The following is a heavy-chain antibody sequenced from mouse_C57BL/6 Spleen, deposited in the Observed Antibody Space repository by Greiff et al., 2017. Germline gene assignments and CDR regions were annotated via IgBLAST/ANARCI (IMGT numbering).Heavy chain of an antibody. J-gene: IGHJ3*01. Sequence: EVKLLESGGGLVQPGGSLKLSCAASGIDFSRYWMSWVRRAPGKGLEWIGEINQDSSTINYAPSLKDKFIISRDNAKNTLYLQMSKVRSEDTALYDCARKAYGTSWFAYWGQGTLVTVSA. CDR1: GIDFSRYW. CDR2: INQDSSTI. D-gene: IGHD2-10*02. V-gene: IGHV4-1*01. CDR3: ARKAYGTSWFAY.